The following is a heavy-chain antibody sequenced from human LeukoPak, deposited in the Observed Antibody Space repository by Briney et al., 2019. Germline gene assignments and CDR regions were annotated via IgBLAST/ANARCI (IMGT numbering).Heavy chain of an antibody. D-gene: IGHD6-19*01. CDR3: ARTYSSGWLVWFDP. V-gene: IGHV4-59*01. Sequence: PSETLSLTSTVSGGSISSYYWSWIRQPPGKGLEWIGYIYYSGSTNYNPSLKSRVTISVDTSKNQFSLKLSSVTAADTAVYYCARTYSSGWLVWFDPWGQGTLVTVSS. J-gene: IGHJ5*02. CDR1: GGSISSYY. CDR2: IYYSGST.